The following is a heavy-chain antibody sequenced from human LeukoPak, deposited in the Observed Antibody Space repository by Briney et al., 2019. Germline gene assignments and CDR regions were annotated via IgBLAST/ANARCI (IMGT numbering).Heavy chain of an antibody. CDR1: GGSISSGGYY. J-gene: IGHJ3*02. V-gene: IGHV4-31*03. Sequence: PSQTLSLTCTVSGGSISSGGYYWSWIRQHPGKGLEWIGYIYYSGSTYYNPSLKSRVTISVDTSKNQFSLKLSSVTAADTAVYYCARDSHLMITFGGVIVRTAFDIWGQGTMVTVSS. CDR2: IYYSGST. CDR3: ARDSHLMITFGGVIVRTAFDI. D-gene: IGHD3-16*02.